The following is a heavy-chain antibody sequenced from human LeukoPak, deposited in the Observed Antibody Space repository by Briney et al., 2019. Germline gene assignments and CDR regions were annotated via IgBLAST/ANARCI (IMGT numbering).Heavy chain of an antibody. Sequence: AGGSLRLSCTASGFAFTDYAISWLRQAPGKGLEWVSAITDSGGATYYADSVKGRFTISRDNSKNTLYLQMSSLRGDDTAIYYCAKAYTRSWYAAFDIWGQGTMVTISS. J-gene: IGHJ3*02. CDR3: AKAYTRSWYAAFDI. D-gene: IGHD6-13*01. CDR1: GFAFTDYA. V-gene: IGHV3-23*01. CDR2: ITDSGGAT.